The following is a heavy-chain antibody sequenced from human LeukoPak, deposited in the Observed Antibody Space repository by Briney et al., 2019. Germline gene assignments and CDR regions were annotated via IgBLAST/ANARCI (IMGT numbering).Heavy chain of an antibody. Sequence: PSETLSLTCTVSGYSISSGYYWGWIRQPPGKGLEWIGYIYYSGSTNYNPSLKSRVTISVDTSKNQFSLKLSSVTAADTAVYYCAREKSGYDYSLYYYYYYMDVWGKGTTVTVSS. CDR1: GYSISSGYY. V-gene: IGHV4-61*01. CDR2: IYYSGST. J-gene: IGHJ6*03. CDR3: AREKSGYDYSLYYYYYYMDV. D-gene: IGHD5-12*01.